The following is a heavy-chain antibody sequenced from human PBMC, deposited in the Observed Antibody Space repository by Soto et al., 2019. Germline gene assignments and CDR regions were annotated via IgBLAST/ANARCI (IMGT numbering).Heavy chain of an antibody. CDR2: IKPDGREK. D-gene: IGHD3-10*01. CDR1: GFTFSSFW. V-gene: IGHV3-7*01. CDR3: ARGDMVRENDAFDI. J-gene: IGHJ3*02. Sequence: ESGGGLVQPGGSLRLSCAASGFTFSSFWMNWVRQTPGKGLEWVAHIKPDGREKYFVDSVRGRFTISRDNAKNSVYLQMNSLKAKITSGYDCARGDMVRENDAFDIWGQGTMVTVSS.